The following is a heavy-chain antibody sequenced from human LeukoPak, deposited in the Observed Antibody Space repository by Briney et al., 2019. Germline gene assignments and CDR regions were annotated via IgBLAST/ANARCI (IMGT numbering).Heavy chain of an antibody. V-gene: IGHV4-59*01. J-gene: IGHJ5*02. CDR2: IYYSGST. CDR1: GGSISGFY. CDR3: ARGGNWFDP. Sequence: SDTLSLTCTVSGGSISGFYWSWIRQPPGKGLEWIGYIYYSGSTNYNPSLKSRVTISVDTSKNQFSLKLSSVTAADTAVYYCARGGNWFDPWGQGTLVTVSS.